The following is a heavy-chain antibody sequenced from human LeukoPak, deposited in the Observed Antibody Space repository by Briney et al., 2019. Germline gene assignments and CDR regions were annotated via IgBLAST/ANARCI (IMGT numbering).Heavy chain of an antibody. V-gene: IGHV3-66*01. CDR2: IYIGGAT. D-gene: IGHD1-14*01. J-gene: IGHJ4*02. CDR1: GFTTSTHY. Sequence: GGSLRLSCAASGFTTSTHYMHWVRQAPGKGLEWVSVIYIGGATHYAESVKGRFTVSRDDSKNTLYLRMNSLRVEDTAIYYCATRDLQSSSGILKWGQGTLVTVSS. CDR3: ATRDLQSSSGILK.